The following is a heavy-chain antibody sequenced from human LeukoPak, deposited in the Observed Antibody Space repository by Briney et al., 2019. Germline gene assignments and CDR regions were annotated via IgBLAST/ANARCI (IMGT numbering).Heavy chain of an antibody. CDR1: GFTFSNAW. V-gene: IGHV3-15*01. J-gene: IGHJ4*02. D-gene: IGHD5-12*01. CDR3: TIEDIVATDTFDY. CDR2: IKSKTDGGTT. Sequence: GGSLRLSCAASGFTFSNAWMSWVRQAPGKGLEWVGRIKSKTDGGTTDHAAPVKGRFTISRDDSKNTLYLQMNSLKTEDTAVYYCTIEDIVATDTFDYWGQGTLVTVSS.